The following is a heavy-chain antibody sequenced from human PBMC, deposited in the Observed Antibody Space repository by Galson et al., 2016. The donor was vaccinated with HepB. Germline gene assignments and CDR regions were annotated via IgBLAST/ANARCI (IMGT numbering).Heavy chain of an antibody. CDR3: ATDFVGPNALDI. V-gene: IGHV1-24*01. D-gene: IGHD1-26*01. Sequence: SVKVSCKVSGYNFSELSIHWVRQAPGKGLQWMGGFDPADVLTFYTQTFRGRLTMTEDASLATAYMELRSLRSEDTAIYYCATDFVGPNALDIWGQGTAVTVSS. CDR2: FDPADVLT. CDR1: GYNFSELS. J-gene: IGHJ3*02.